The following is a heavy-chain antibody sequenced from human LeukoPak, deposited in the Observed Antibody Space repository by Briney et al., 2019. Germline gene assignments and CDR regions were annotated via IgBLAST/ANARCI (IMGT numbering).Heavy chain of an antibody. Sequence: PGGSLRLSCAASGFTFSSYGMHWVRQAPGKGLEWVAFIRYDGSNKYYADSVKGRFTIPRDNSKNTLYLQMNSLRAEDTAVYYCAKEPVLRGSTSPLPPFDPWGQGTLVTVSS. CDR3: AKEPVLRGSTSPLPPFDP. CDR2: IRYDGSNK. D-gene: IGHD2-2*01. V-gene: IGHV3-30*02. J-gene: IGHJ5*02. CDR1: GFTFSSYG.